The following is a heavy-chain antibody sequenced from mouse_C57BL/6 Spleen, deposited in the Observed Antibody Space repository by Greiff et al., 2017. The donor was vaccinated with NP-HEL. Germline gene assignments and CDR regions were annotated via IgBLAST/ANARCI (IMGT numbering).Heavy chain of an antibody. D-gene: IGHD2-4*01. V-gene: IGHV5-12*01. CDR2: ISNGGGST. Sequence: EVMLVESGGGLVQPGGSLKLSCAASGFTFSDYYMYWVRQTPEKRLEWVAYISNGGGSTYYPDTVKGRFTISRDNAKNTLYLQMSRLKSEDTAMYYCARHGVDYGGRGVFDYWGQGTTLTVSS. CDR1: GFTFSDYY. CDR3: ARHGVDYGGRGVFDY. J-gene: IGHJ2*01.